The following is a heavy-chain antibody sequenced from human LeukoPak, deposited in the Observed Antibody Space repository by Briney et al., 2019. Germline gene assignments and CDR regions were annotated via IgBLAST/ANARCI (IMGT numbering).Heavy chain of an antibody. CDR1: GFTFSSYA. CDR3: AKDRTRMVATLNWFHP. CDR2: ISGSGGST. D-gene: IGHD5-12*01. Sequence: GGSLRLSCAASGFTFSSYAMSWVRQAPGKGLEWVSAISGSGGSTYYADSVKGRFTISRDNSKNTLYLQMNSLRAEDTAVYYCAKDRTRMVATLNWFHPWGQGPLVTVSS. V-gene: IGHV3-23*01. J-gene: IGHJ5*02.